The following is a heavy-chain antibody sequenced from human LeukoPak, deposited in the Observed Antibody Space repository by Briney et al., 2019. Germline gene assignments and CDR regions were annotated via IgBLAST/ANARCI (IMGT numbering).Heavy chain of an antibody. CDR2: ISYSGST. CDR1: GGSISSYY. Sequence: SETLSLTCTVSGGSISSYYWSWIRQPPGKGQEWIGYISYSGSTKYNPSLKSRVTISIDTSKKQFSLNLSSVTAADTAVYYCARHRQYDADVFDIWGQGQWSPSLQ. CDR3: ARHRQYDADVFDI. V-gene: IGHV4-59*08. D-gene: IGHD2-8*01. J-gene: IGHJ3*02.